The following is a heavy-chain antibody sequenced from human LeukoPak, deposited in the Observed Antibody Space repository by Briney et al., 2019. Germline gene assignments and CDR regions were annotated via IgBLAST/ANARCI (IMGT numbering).Heavy chain of an antibody. Sequence: ASVKVSCKASGYSFTGYYMHWVRQAPGQGLEWMGWINPNSGGTNYAQNFQGRVTMTRDTSISTAYMELSSLRSDDTAVYYCARVRGTGWYYFDHWGQGTLATVSS. V-gene: IGHV1-2*02. CDR2: INPNSGGT. CDR3: ARVRGTGWYYFDH. J-gene: IGHJ4*02. CDR1: GYSFTGYY. D-gene: IGHD2-15*01.